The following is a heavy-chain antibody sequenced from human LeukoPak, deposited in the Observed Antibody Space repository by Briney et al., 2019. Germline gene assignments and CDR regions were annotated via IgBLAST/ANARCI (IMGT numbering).Heavy chain of an antibody. D-gene: IGHD1-1*01. CDR2: IHPSGGST. CDR3: ARARYNWNAPDAFDI. J-gene: IGHJ3*02. Sequence: ASVKVSCKASGYTFTSYYMHWVRQAPGQGLEWMGIIHPSGGSTSYAQKFQGRVTMTRDTSTSTVYMELNSLRSDDTAVYYCARARYNWNAPDAFDIWGQGTMVTVSS. CDR1: GYTFTSYY. V-gene: IGHV1-46*01.